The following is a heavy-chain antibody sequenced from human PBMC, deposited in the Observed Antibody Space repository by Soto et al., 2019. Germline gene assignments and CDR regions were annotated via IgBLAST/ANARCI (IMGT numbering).Heavy chain of an antibody. CDR3: AREVRYFDWLQHYDY. D-gene: IGHD3-9*01. CDR1: GFTFSSYW. Sequence: GGSLRLSCAASGFTFSSYWMSWVRQAPGKGLEWVANIEQDGSEKYYVDSVKGRFTISRDNAKNSLYLQMNSLRAEDTAVYYCAREVRYFDWLQHYDYWGQGTLVTVSS. V-gene: IGHV3-7*01. CDR2: IEQDGSEK. J-gene: IGHJ4*02.